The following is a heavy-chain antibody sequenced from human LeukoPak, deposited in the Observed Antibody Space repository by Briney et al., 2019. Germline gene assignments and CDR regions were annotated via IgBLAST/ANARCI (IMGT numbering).Heavy chain of an antibody. CDR3: ARLFLGELYFDY. Sequence: SETLSLTCTVSGGSISSGDYYWSWIRQPSGKGLEWIGYIYYSGSTYYNPSLKSRVTISVDASKNQFSLKLSSVTAADTAVYYCARLFLGELYFDYWGQGTLVTVSS. J-gene: IGHJ4*02. CDR2: IYYSGST. D-gene: IGHD3-16*01. CDR1: GGSISSGDYY. V-gene: IGHV4-30-4*08.